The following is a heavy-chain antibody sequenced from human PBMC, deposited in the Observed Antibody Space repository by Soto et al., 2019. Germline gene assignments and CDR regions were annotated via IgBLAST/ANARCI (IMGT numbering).Heavy chain of an antibody. Sequence: QVQLQQWGAGLLKPSETLSLTCAVHGGSFSDNYWSWVRQPPGKGLEWVGEINHGGKTNYNPSLKSRLTISVDTSRHQFSLRLTSVTAADTAVYYCASARWNYWGQGTLVTVSS. V-gene: IGHV4-34*01. J-gene: IGHJ4*02. CDR1: GGSFSDNY. CDR2: INHGGKT. D-gene: IGHD6-6*01. CDR3: ASARWNY.